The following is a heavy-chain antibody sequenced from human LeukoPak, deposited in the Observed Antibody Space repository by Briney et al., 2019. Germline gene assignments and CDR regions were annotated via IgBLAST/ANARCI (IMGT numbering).Heavy chain of an antibody. CDR2: RYWNPDI. CDR1: GFLLTTRGAR. CDR3: AHRTGSFDFGGDGFGN. J-gene: IGHJ4*02. Sequence: SGPTLAKPTYTFTLTCNFCGFLLTTRGARVGWIRQPPGSALEWLTVRYWNPDIRYSQSQKSRLAVTKVTTKNHVTLSKTNMNPEDAGTYYCAHRTGSFDFGGDGFGNWGPGTLVTVSS. V-gene: IGHV2-5*01. D-gene: IGHD4-23*01.